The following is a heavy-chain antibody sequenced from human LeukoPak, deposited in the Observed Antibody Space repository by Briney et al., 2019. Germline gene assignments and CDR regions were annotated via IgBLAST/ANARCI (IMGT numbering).Heavy chain of an antibody. CDR2: INPNSGGT. V-gene: IGHV1-2*02. CDR1: GYTFTNYY. CDR3: ARGLMFRGVMAPLRY. J-gene: IGHJ4*02. D-gene: IGHD3-10*01. Sequence: ASVKVSCKASGYTFTNYYIHWVRQAPGQGLEWMGVINPNSGGTNYAQKFQGRVTMTRDTSMSTAYMELCRLRSDDTAVYYCARGLMFRGVMAPLRYWGQGPLVPVPS.